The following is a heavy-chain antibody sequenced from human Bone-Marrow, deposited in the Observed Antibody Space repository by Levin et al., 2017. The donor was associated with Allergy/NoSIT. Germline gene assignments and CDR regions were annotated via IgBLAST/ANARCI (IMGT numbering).Heavy chain of an antibody. Sequence: QPGGSLRLSCATSGFSFNSYGMHWVRQTPGKGLEWVAVIWSDENKKYYADSVKGRFTISRDNSKNTIDLQMNSLRAEDSAVYYCARDRERGEYSTSAPLGYWGQGSLVNVSS. J-gene: IGHJ4*02. D-gene: IGHD5-18*01. CDR2: IWSDENKK. V-gene: IGHV3-33*01. CDR1: GFSFNSYG. CDR3: ARDRERGEYSTSAPLGY.